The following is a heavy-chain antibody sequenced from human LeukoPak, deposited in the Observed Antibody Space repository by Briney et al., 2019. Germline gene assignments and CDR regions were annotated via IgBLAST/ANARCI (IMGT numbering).Heavy chain of an antibody. D-gene: IGHD6-19*01. CDR2: ISGSGGST. J-gene: IGHJ4*02. CDR3: AKDQQWLVLKPPVLDY. Sequence: PGGSLRLSCAASGFTFSSYAMSWVRQAPGKGLEWVSAISGSGGSTYYADSVKGRFTISRDNSKNTLYLQMNSLRAEDTAVYYCAKDQQWLVLKPPVLDYWGQGTLVTVSS. CDR1: GFTFSSYA. V-gene: IGHV3-23*01.